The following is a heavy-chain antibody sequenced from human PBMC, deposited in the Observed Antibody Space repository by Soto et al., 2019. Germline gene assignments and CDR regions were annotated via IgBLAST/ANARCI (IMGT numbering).Heavy chain of an antibody. CDR3: ARHISVDYFDY. CDR2: IYYSGTT. V-gene: IGHV4-39*01. CDR1: GDSITSNSYF. Sequence: LSLTCTVSGDSITSNSYFWAWIRQPPGKGLDWIGSIYYSGTTYYNPSLKSRVTISVDRSKNQFSLKLSSVTAADTAVYYCARHISVDYFDYWGQGALVTVSS. J-gene: IGHJ4*02.